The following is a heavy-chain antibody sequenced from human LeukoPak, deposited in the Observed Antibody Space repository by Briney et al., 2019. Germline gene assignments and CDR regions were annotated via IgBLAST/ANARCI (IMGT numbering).Heavy chain of an antibody. V-gene: IGHV3-7*03. D-gene: IGHD4/OR15-4a*01. CDR1: GFTFSSHW. CDR3: ARDDCRDYGGPSDY. CDR2: IKSDGSQQ. J-gene: IGHJ4*02. Sequence: GGSLRLSCAASGFTFSSHWMNWVRQAPGRGLEWVANIKSDGSQQYYVDSVKGRFTISRDNAKNSLYLQMNSLRTEDTAVYFCARDDCRDYGGPSDYWGQGTLVTVSS.